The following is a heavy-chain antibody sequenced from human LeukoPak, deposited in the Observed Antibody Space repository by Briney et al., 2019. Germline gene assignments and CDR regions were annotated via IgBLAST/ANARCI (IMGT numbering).Heavy chain of an antibody. CDR3: ARSKSGVTIFGVVITFHGMDV. V-gene: IGHV4-59*01. Sequence: SPSETLSLTCAVYGGSFSGYYWSWIRQPPGKGLEWIGYIYYSGSTNYNPSLKSRVTISVDTSKNQFSLKLSSVTAADTAVYYCARSKSGVTIFGVVITFHGMDVWGQGTTVTVSS. D-gene: IGHD3-3*01. CDR2: IYYSGST. CDR1: GGSFSGYY. J-gene: IGHJ6*02.